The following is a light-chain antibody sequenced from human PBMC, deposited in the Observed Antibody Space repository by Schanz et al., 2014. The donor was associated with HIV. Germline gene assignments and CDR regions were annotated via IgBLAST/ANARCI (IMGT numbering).Light chain of an antibody. CDR2: DVD. V-gene: IGLV2-14*01. J-gene: IGLJ3*02. CDR3: CSYTSSSTWV. CDR1: TSDVGGHNY. Sequence: SALTQPASVSGSPGQSITITCTGTTSDVGGHNYVSWYQQQPGKAPKLIIYDVDYRPSGVSNRLSGSKSANTASLTISGLQAEDEGDYYCCSYTSSSTWVFGGGTKVTVL.